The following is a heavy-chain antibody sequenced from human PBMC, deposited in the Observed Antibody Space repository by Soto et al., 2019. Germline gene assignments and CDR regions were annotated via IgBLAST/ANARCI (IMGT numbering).Heavy chain of an antibody. J-gene: IGHJ4*02. CDR1: GFTVSSNY. CDR2: IYSGSTT. CDR3: ARNSRYDTPMVY. Sequence: GGSLRLSCAASGFTVSSNYISWVRQAPGKGLEWVSVIYSGSTTYYADSVRGRFTISRDNSKNTLYLQMNSLRAEDTAVYYCARNSRYDTPMVYWGQGTLVTVSS. V-gene: IGHV3-66*01. D-gene: IGHD5-18*01.